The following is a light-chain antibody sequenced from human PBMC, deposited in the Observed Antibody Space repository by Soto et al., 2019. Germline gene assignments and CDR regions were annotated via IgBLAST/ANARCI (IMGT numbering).Light chain of an antibody. Sequence: DIVMTQSPDSLAVSLGERATINCKSSQSVLYSTNNKNYLAWYQQKPGQPPKLLIYWAATWESGVPDRFSGSGSGTDFTLTISSLQAEDVAVYYCQQYYITPLTFGGGTKVEIK. CDR3: QQYYITPLT. J-gene: IGKJ4*01. CDR2: WAA. V-gene: IGKV4-1*01. CDR1: QSVLYSTNNKNY.